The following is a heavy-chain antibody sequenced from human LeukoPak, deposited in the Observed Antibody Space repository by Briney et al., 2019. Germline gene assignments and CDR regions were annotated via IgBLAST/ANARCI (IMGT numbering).Heavy chain of an antibody. CDR1: GGSFGGYY. CDR2: INHSGST. D-gene: IGHD3-22*01. V-gene: IGHV4-34*01. CDR3: ARGLDSSGPGYYFDY. Sequence: KPSETLSLTCAVYGGSFGGYYWSWIRQPPGKGLEWIGEINHSGSTNYNPSLKSRVAISVDTSKNQFSLKLSSVTAADTAVYYCARGLDSSGPGYYFDYWGQGTLVTVSS. J-gene: IGHJ4*02.